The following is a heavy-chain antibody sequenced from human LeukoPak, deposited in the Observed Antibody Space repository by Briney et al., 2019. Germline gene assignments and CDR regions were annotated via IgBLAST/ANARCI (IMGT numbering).Heavy chain of an antibody. Sequence: GGSLRLSCAASGFTFSNYWMSWVRQAPGKGLEWVANIKQDGSETYYVDSVKGRFTISRDNAKNSLYLQMNSLRAEDTAVYYCAGVEKTSSTWGYWGQGTLVTVSS. CDR1: GFTFSNYW. CDR3: AGVEKTSSTWGY. D-gene: IGHD6-13*01. V-gene: IGHV3-7*03. CDR2: IKQDGSET. J-gene: IGHJ4*02.